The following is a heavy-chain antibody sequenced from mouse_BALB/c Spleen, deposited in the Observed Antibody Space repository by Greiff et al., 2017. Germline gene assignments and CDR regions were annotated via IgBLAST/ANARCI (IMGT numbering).Heavy chain of an antibody. D-gene: IGHD1-1*01. V-gene: IGHV3-2*02. J-gene: IGHJ2*01. CDR3: ARGPFITTVVADY. CDR2: ISYSGST. CDR1: GYSITSDYA. Sequence: ESGPGLVKPSQSLSLTCTVTGYSITSDYAWNWIRQFPGNKLEWMGYISYSGSTSYNPSLKSRISITRDTSKNQFFLQLNSVTTEDTATYYCARGPFITTVVADYWGQGTTLTVSS.